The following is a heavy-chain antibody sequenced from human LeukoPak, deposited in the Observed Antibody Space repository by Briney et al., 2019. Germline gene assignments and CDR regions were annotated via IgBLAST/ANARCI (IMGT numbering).Heavy chain of an antibody. CDR3: ARDIVVVPAAMPWYFDL. CDR1: GFTFSSYS. J-gene: IGHJ2*01. V-gene: IGHV3-21*01. CDR2: ISSSSSYI. D-gene: IGHD2-2*01. Sequence: GGSLRLSCAASGFTFSSYSMNWVRQAPGKGLEWVSSISSSSSYIYYADSVKGRFTISRDNAKNSLYLQMNSLRAEDTAVYYCARDIVVVPAAMPWYFDLWGRGTLVTVYS.